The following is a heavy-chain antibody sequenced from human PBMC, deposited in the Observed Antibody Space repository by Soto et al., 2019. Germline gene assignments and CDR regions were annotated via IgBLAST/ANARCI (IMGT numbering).Heavy chain of an antibody. CDR3: ASPRLLAVVERGPKDAFDI. V-gene: IGHV5-51*01. Sequence: GESLKISCKGSGYSFTSYWIGWVRQMPGKGLEWMGIIYPGDSDTRYSPSFQGQVTISADKSISTAYLQWSSLKASDTAMYYCASPRLLAVVERGPKDAFDIWGQGTMVTVSS. CDR1: GYSFTSYW. CDR2: IYPGDSDT. D-gene: IGHD6-19*01. J-gene: IGHJ3*02.